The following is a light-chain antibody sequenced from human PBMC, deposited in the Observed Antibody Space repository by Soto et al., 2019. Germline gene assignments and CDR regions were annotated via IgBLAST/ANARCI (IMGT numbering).Light chain of an antibody. CDR1: SSDFAGFNF. CDR2: EVY. Sequence: QSALTQPASVSGSPGQSVTISCSGTSSDFAGFNFVSWYQHRPGEAPKLIIYEVYNRPSGVSPRFSGSKSVNTASLSISGLQAGDEADYYCSSYASSGAHVFFGGGTQLTVL. J-gene: IGLJ2*01. V-gene: IGLV2-14*01. CDR3: SSYASSGAHVF.